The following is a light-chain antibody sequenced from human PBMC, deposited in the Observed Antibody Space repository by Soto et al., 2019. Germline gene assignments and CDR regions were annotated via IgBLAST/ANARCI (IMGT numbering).Light chain of an antibody. CDR2: KGS. Sequence: DVVMTQSPLSLPVTLGQPASISCRSTQSLVHSNGNTYLIWFHQRPGQSPRRLIYKGSIRDSGVADRFSGSGSGTEFTLKISRVEADDVGVYYCMQGTHWPRTFGQGTKVEIK. CDR1: QSLVHSNGNTY. CDR3: MQGTHWPRT. V-gene: IGKV2-30*02. J-gene: IGKJ1*01.